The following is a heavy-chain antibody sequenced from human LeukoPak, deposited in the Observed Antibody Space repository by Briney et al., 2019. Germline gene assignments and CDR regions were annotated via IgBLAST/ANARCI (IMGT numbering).Heavy chain of an antibody. J-gene: IGHJ4*02. CDR3: ARDPYYYDSSGYSDY. CDR1: GFTFSSYA. D-gene: IGHD3-22*01. Sequence: GRSLRLSCAASGFTFSSYAMHWVRQAPGKGLEWEAVISYDGSNKSYADSVKGRFTISRDNSTNTLYLQMNSLRAEDTAVYYCARDPYYYDSSGYSDYWGQGTLVTVSS. V-gene: IGHV3-30*01. CDR2: ISYDGSNK.